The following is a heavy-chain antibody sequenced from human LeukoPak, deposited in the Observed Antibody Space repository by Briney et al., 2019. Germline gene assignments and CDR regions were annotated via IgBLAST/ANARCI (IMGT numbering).Heavy chain of an antibody. V-gene: IGHV3-23*01. CDR3: AKRYFGNYYFDF. D-gene: IGHD3-9*01. J-gene: IGHJ4*02. Sequence: GGSVRLSCAASGFTFSNYAMSWVRQAPGKGLEWVSCIHSDGTAYYSDFVKSRFSVSRDNSKNTLYLQMKSPTHEATAIYYRAKRYFGNYYFDFWGQGTMVTVSS. CDR2: IHSDGTA. CDR1: GFTFSNYA.